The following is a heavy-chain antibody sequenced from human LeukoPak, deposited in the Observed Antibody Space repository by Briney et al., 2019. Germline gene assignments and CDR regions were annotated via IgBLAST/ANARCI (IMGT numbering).Heavy chain of an antibody. V-gene: IGHV3-66*01. CDR3: ARSTLYQYSYGYDVYDY. D-gene: IGHD5-18*01. J-gene: IGHJ4*02. CDR1: GFTVSSNY. Sequence: GSLRLSCAASGFTVSSNYMSWVRQAPGKGLEWVSVIYSGGSTYYADSVKGRFTISRDNSKNTLYLQMNSLRAEDTAVYYCARSTLYQYSYGYDVYDYWGQGTLVTVSS. CDR2: IYSGGST.